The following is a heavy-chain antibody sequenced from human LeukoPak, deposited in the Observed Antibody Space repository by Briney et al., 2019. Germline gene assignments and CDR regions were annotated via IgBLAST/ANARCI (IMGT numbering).Heavy chain of an antibody. CDR1: GFTFSSYG. V-gene: IGHV3-30*18. D-gene: IGHD3-9*01. Sequence: GGSLRLSCAASGFTFSSYGMHWVRQAPGKGLEWVAVISYDGSNKYYADSVKGRFTISRDNSKNTLYLQMNSLRAEDTAVYYCAKDILTGYYNREYFQHWGQGTLVTVSS. CDR2: ISYDGSNK. J-gene: IGHJ1*01. CDR3: AKDILTGYYNREYFQH.